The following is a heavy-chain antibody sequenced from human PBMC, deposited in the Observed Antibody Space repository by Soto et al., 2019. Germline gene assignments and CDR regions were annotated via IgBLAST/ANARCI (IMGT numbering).Heavy chain of an antibody. CDR1: GGSFSGYY. CDR3: AGGPDPVVLGVRNWFDP. V-gene: IGHV4-34*01. D-gene: IGHD3-10*01. Sequence: QVQLQQWGAGLLKSSETLSLTCAVYGGSFSGYYWNWLRQPPGEGLEWIGKIDQSGSTNYNPSLKLQVSMSGDTATSQFTLHCPSVTAMGTAVSSCAGGPDPVVLGVRNWFDPWGQGTLVTVSS. CDR2: IDQSGST. J-gene: IGHJ5*02.